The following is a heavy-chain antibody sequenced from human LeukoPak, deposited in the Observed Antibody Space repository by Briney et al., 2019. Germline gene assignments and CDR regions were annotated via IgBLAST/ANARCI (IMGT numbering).Heavy chain of an antibody. D-gene: IGHD6-25*01. CDR1: GGSISSYY. J-gene: IGHJ4*02. CDR3: ARDEIYIAAAGFY. V-gene: IGHV4-4*07. Sequence: RPSETLSLTCTVSGGSISSYYWSWIRQPAGKGLEWIGRIYTRGSTTYNPALKSRVTMSLDTSKKQFSLNLNSVTAADTAVYYCARDEIYIAAAGFYWGQGTLVIVSS. CDR2: IYTRGST.